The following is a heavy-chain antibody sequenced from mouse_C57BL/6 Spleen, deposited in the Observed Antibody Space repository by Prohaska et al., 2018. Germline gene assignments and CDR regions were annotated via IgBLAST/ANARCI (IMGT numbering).Heavy chain of an antibody. J-gene: IGHJ1*03. D-gene: IGHD1-1*01. CDR3: TRGGYYGSYWYLDV. CDR2: IYPRNSDT. Sequence: EVQLQQSGTVLARPGASVKMSCKTSGYTFTSYWMHWVKQRPGQGLEWIGAIYPRNSDTSYNQKFKGKAKLTAVTSASTAYMELSSLTNEDSAVYYCTRGGYYGSYWYLDVWGTGTTVTVSS. CDR1: GYTFTSYW. V-gene: IGHV1-5*01.